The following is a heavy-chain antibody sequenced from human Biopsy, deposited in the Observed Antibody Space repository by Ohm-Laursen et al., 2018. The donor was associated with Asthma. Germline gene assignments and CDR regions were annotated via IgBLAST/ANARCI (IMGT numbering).Heavy chain of an antibody. D-gene: IGHD4/OR15-4a*01. CDR1: GLNFEDYV. J-gene: IGHJ4*02. CDR2: ISWNSRSI. CDR3: RALPTRTMYFDS. V-gene: IGHV3-9*01. Sequence: SLRLSCAASGLNFEDYVMHWIRQAPGKGLEWVSGISWNSRSIGYGDSLKGRFTISRDNTKNSLYLQMNSLSPEDTAMYYCRALPTRTMYFDSWGQGTLVTVSS.